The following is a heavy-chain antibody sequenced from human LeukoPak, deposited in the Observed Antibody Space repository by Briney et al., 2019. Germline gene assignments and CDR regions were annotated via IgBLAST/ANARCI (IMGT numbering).Heavy chain of an antibody. Sequence: GGSLRLSCVASGITFSNYGMHWVRQAPGKGLEWVSAISGSGGSTYYADSVKGRFTISRDNSKNTLYLQMNSLRAEDTAVYYCAKSPSSYDYVWGSYRPYNWFDPWGQGTLVTVSS. J-gene: IGHJ5*02. V-gene: IGHV3-23*01. CDR2: ISGSGGST. CDR3: AKSPSSYDYVWGSYRPYNWFDP. CDR1: GITFSNYG. D-gene: IGHD3-16*02.